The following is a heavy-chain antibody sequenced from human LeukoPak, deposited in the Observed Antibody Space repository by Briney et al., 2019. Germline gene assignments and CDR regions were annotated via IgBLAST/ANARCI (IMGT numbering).Heavy chain of an antibody. CDR2: IIPISGTP. V-gene: IGHV1-69*05. Sequence: ASVKVSCKASVGTFNIYAINWVRQAPGQGLEWMGGIIPISGTPNYAQKFQDRVTITTDESTSIAYMDLSSLRSEDTAVYYCARGSLKAVVNSDYYYYMDVWGEGTTVTVSS. CDR3: ARGSLKAVVNSDYYYYMDV. J-gene: IGHJ6*03. CDR1: VGTFNIYA. D-gene: IGHD2-15*01.